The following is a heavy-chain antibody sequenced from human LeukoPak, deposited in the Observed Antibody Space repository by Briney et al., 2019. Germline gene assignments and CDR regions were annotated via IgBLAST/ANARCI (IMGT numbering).Heavy chain of an antibody. J-gene: IGHJ4*02. CDR1: GYTFTSYG. CDR3: ARPRVAGSFDY. V-gene: IGHV1-18*01. Sequence: ASVKVSCKTSGYTFTSYGISWVRQAPGQGLEWMGWISGYNANTNYGQKFQGRVTMNIDTSTTTVYMELRSLRSDDTAVYYCARPRVAGSFDYWGQGTLVTVSS. D-gene: IGHD6-19*01. CDR2: ISGYNANT.